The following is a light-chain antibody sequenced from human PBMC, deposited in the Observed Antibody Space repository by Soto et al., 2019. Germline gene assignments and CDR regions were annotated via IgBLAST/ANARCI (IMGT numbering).Light chain of an antibody. CDR3: QHNHSLPLT. J-gene: IGKJ1*01. Sequence: DIQMTQSPSSLSASVGDRVTITCHASQDISNYLNWYQQKPGKAPKLLIYDASNLETGVPSRFRWSGSGTHFTFTINRLQPQDIAAYFCQHNHSLPLTFGQRTKEEIK. CDR1: QDISNY. CDR2: DAS. V-gene: IGKV1-33*01.